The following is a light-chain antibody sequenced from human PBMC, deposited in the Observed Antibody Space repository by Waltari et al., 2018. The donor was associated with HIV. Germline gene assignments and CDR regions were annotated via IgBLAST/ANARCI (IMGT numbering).Light chain of an antibody. V-gene: IGLV3-25*03. CDR1: ALPKQF. Sequence: SYELTQPPSVSVSPGQTATITCSGDALPKQFDSWYQQKPVQAPSLVIYKDRGSPSGIPDRFSGSNSGSTVTLIISGVQAEDEADYYCESADSTGNYWSFGGGTKLTVL. CDR3: ESADSTGNYWS. CDR2: KDR. J-gene: IGLJ2*01.